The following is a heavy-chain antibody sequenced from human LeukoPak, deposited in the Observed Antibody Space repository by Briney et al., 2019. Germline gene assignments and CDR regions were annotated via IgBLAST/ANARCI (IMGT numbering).Heavy chain of an antibody. Sequence: GGSLRLSCAASGFTFSSYVMHWARQAPGKGLEWVAIISYDGSDKYYADSVKGRFTISRDNSKNTLYLQMNSLRAEDTAVYYCAKGIPSDYWGQGNLVTVSP. J-gene: IGHJ4*02. CDR2: ISYDGSDK. CDR3: AKGIPSDY. D-gene: IGHD2-21*01. V-gene: IGHV3-30*18. CDR1: GFTFSSYV.